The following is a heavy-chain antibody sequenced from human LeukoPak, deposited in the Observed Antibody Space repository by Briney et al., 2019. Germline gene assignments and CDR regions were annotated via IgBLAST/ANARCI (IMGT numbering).Heavy chain of an antibody. J-gene: IGHJ5*02. Sequence: PSQTLSLTCTVSGGSISSGGHYWSWIRQHPGKGLEWFGYIYYSGSTYYNPSLKSRVTISVDTSKNQFSLKLSSVTAADTAVYYCARGGGTATRYNWFDPWGQGTLVTVSS. V-gene: IGHV4-31*03. D-gene: IGHD2-15*01. CDR1: GGSISSGGHY. CDR2: IYYSGST. CDR3: ARGGGTATRYNWFDP.